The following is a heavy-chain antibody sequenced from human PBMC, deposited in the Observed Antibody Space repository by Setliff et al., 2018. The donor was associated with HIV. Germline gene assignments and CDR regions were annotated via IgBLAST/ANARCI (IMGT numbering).Heavy chain of an antibody. V-gene: IGHV1-18*01. J-gene: IGHJ4*02. CDR3: ARVSQGLWFGELSQDY. CDR1: GYRFSKYA. Sequence: ASVKVSCKASGYRFSKYAINWVRQAPGQGLEWMGWISAYNGNTNYAQKLQGRVTMTTDTSTSTAYMELRSLRSDDTAVYYCARVSQGLWFGELSQDYWGQGTLVAVSS. CDR2: ISAYNGNT. D-gene: IGHD3-10*01.